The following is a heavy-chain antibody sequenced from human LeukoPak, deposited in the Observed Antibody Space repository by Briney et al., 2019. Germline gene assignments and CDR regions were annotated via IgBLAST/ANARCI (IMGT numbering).Heavy chain of an antibody. D-gene: IGHD5-12*01. CDR3: ARDRVDRFGPRFDP. J-gene: IGHJ5*02. Sequence: PSETLSLTCSVSGASIRSDYWSWLRQPPGKGLEWIGYISYNGYPNYNPSLKSRLTMSLYTSKSQFSLKLSSLSAADTAVYYCARDRVDRFGPRFDPWGPGTPVTVSS. CDR2: ISYNGYP. V-gene: IGHV4-59*01. CDR1: GASIRSDY.